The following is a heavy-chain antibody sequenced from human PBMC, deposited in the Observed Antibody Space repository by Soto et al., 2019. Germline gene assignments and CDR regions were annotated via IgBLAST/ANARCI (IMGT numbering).Heavy chain of an antibody. J-gene: IGHJ4*02. CDR1: GFTVSNNY. Sequence: EVQLVESGGGLIQPGGSLRLSCAVSGFTVSNNYMSWVRQAPGKGLEGVSVIYSGGYTAYGDSVKGRFTISRDNSKNTISLQRKGRGPADAAVFYCAPHAGGGGYWGQGTLVTVSS. D-gene: IGHD3-10*01. CDR3: APHAGGGGY. CDR2: IYSGGYT. V-gene: IGHV3-53*01.